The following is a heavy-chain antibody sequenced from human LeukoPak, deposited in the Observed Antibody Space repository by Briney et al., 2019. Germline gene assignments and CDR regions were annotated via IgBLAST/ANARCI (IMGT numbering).Heavy chain of an antibody. CDR1: GFTFSSYW. CDR2: IKQDGSGK. CDR3: ARDDLEWLLYSMDV. Sequence: PGGSLRLSCAASGFTFSSYWMSWVRQAPGKGLEWVANIKQDGSGKYYVDSVKGRFTISRDNAKNSLYLQMNSLRAEDTAVYYCARDDLEWLLYSMDVWGKGTTVTVSS. D-gene: IGHD3-3*01. V-gene: IGHV3-7*01. J-gene: IGHJ6*04.